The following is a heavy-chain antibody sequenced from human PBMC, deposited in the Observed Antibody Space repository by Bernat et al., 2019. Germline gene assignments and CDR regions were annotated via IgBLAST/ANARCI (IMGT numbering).Heavy chain of an antibody. D-gene: IGHD6-19*01. CDR2: ISYDGSNK. CDR3: ARDGIAGAGTFDY. CDR1: GFTFSSYA. V-gene: IGHV3-30*01. Sequence: QVQLVESGGGVVQPGRSLRLSCAASGFTFSSYAMHWVRQAPGKGLEWVAVISYDGSNKYYADSVKGRFTISRDNSKNTLYLQMNSLRAEDTAVYYCARDGIAGAGTFDYWGQGTLVTVSS. J-gene: IGHJ4*02.